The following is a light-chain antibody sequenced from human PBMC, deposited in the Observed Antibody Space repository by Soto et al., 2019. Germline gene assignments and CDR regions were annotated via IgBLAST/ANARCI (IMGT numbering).Light chain of an antibody. Sequence: QSVLTQSPSASASLGASVKLTCTLSSGHSTYAIAWHQQQPEKGPRYLMKLNSDGSHSKGAGIPDRFSGSSSGAERYLTISSLQSEDEADYYCQTWGTGIQVVFGGGTKVTVL. J-gene: IGLJ2*01. CDR1: SGHSTYA. CDR3: QTWGTGIQVV. V-gene: IGLV4-69*01. CDR2: LNSDGSH.